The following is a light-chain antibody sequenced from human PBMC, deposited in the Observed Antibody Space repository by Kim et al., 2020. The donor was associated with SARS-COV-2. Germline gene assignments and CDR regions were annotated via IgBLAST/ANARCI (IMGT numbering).Light chain of an antibody. J-gene: IGLJ1*01. Sequence: VAPGQKASITCCAEKRGDDNACWCQQKTGQSPVVVVTQDSRRRSGITERCSGSNTGNTAALTISGTQAMVEADYYCQAWDSSSAGVFGAGTKVTVL. CDR1: KRGDDN. V-gene: IGLV3-1*01. CDR3: QAWDSSSAGV. CDR2: QDS.